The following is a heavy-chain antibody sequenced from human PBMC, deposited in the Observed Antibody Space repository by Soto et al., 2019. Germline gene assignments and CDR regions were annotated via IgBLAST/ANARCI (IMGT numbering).Heavy chain of an antibody. CDR3: ARQDPGCSSSLALDY. CDR1: GGSISSYY. CDR2: IYYSGST. Sequence: QVQLQESGPGLVKPSETLSLTCTVSGGSISSYYWSWIRQPPGKGLEWIGYIYYSGSTNYNPSLKSRVTISVDTSKNQFSLKLSSVTAADTAVYYCARQDPGCSSSLALDYWGQGTLVTVSS. J-gene: IGHJ4*02. D-gene: IGHD6-6*01. V-gene: IGHV4-59*08.